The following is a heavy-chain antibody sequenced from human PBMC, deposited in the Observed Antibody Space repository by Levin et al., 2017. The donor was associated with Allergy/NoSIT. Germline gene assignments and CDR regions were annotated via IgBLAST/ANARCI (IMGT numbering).Heavy chain of an antibody. V-gene: IGHV2-5*02. CDR1: GFSLSASGEG. CDR2: IYWDDDK. CDR3: AHHSGSGNYYNLHFDY. Sequence: SGPTLVKPTQTLTLTCNFSGFSLSASGEGVGWIRQPPGKALEWLALIYWDDDKRYSPSLRSRLTITKDTSQNQVVLTMTNMGPVYTATYYCAHHSGSGNYYNLHFDYWGQGTLVTVSS. D-gene: IGHD3-10*01. J-gene: IGHJ4*02.